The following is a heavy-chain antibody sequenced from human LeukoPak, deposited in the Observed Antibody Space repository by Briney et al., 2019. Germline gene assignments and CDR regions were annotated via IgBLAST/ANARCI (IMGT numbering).Heavy chain of an antibody. J-gene: IGHJ4*02. CDR2: ISYGGNT. V-gene: IGHV4-31*11. CDR3: ARAPVATPSEFDY. CDR1: GDSISSGGYW. Sequence: PSQTLSLTCAVSGDSISSGGYWWSWIRQHPGTGPEWIGYISYGGNTYYNPSLKSRVAISADTPKNQFSLKLSSTTAADTAVYYCARAPVATPSEFDYWGQGTLVTVSS. D-gene: IGHD5-12*01.